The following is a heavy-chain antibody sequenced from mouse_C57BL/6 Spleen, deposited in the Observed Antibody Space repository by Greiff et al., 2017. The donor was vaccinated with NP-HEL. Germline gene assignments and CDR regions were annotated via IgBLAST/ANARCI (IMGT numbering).Heavy chain of an antibody. Sequence: QVQLKESGAELVRPGASVTLSCKASGYTFTDYEMHWVKQTPVHGLEWIGAIDPETGGTAYTQKFKGKAILTADKSSSTAYMELRSLTSEDSAVYYCTRSAYDYDYYAMDYWGQGTSVTVSS. CDR2: IDPETGGT. CDR1: GYTFTDYE. V-gene: IGHV1-15*01. CDR3: TRSAYDYDYYAMDY. D-gene: IGHD2-4*01. J-gene: IGHJ4*01.